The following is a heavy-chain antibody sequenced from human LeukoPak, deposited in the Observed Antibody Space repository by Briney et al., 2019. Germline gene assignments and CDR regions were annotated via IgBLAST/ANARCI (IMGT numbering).Heavy chain of an antibody. V-gene: IGHV4-4*07. Sequence: SETLSLTCTVSGGSISSYYWSWVRQPAGKGLEWIGRIYTSGSTNYNPSLKSRVTMSVDTSKNQFSLKLSSVTAADTAVYYCARDLREAAAFDPWGQGTLVTVSS. J-gene: IGHJ5*02. D-gene: IGHD6-13*01. CDR3: ARDLREAAAFDP. CDR1: GGSISSYY. CDR2: IYTSGST.